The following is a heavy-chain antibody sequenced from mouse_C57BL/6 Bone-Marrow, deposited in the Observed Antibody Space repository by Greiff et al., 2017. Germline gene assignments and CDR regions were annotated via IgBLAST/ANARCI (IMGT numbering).Heavy chain of an antibody. CDR2: IYPGSGST. Sequence: QVQLQQSGAELVKPGASVKMSCKASGYTFTSYWITWVKQRPGQGLEWIGDIYPGSGSTNYNEKFKSKATLTVATSSSTAYMQLSSLTSEDSAVYYCARAGYWYYFDYWGQGTTLTVSS. D-gene: IGHD2-3*01. CDR3: ARAGYWYYFDY. CDR1: GYTFTSYW. V-gene: IGHV1-55*01. J-gene: IGHJ2*01.